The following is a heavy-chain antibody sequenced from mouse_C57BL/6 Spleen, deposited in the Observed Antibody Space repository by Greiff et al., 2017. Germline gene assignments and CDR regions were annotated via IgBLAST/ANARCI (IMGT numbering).Heavy chain of an antibody. Sequence: QVQLKQSGAELVRPGASVTLSCKASGYTFTDYEMHWVKQTPVHGLEWIGAIDPETGGTAYNQKFKGKAILTADKSSSTAYMELRSLTSEDSAVYYCTREMKGWGQVTLVTVSA. CDR1: GYTFTDYE. V-gene: IGHV1-15*01. J-gene: IGHJ3*02. CDR2: IDPETGGT. CDR3: TREMKG.